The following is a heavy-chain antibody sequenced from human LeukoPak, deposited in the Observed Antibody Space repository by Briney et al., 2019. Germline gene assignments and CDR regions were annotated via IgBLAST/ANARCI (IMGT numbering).Heavy chain of an antibody. CDR1: GFTFSSYS. CDR2: ISSSSSTI. V-gene: IGHV3-48*04. J-gene: IGHJ4*02. Sequence: QPGRSLRLSRAASGFTFSSYSMNWVRQAPGKGLEWVSYISSSSSTIYYADSVKGRFTNSRDNAKNSLYLQMNSLRAEDTAVYYCARARRVGADGGFDYWGQGTLVTVSS. D-gene: IGHD1-26*01. CDR3: ARARRVGADGGFDY.